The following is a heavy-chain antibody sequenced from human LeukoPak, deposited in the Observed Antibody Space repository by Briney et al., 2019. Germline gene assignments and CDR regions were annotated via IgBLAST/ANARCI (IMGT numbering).Heavy chain of an antibody. CDR2: FDPEDGET. D-gene: IGHD5-12*01. CDR3: ATLGYSGYDSANDAFDI. Sequence: ASVKVSCKVSGYTLTELSMHWVRQAPGKGLEWMGGFDPEDGETIYAQKFQGRVTMTEDTSTDTAYMELSSLRSEDTAVYYCATLGYSGYDSANDAFDIWGQGTMVTVSS. CDR1: GYTLTELS. V-gene: IGHV1-24*01. J-gene: IGHJ3*02.